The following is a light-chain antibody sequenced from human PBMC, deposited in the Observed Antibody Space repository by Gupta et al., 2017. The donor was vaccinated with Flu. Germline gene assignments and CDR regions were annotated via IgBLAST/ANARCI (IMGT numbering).Light chain of an antibody. CDR2: GAS. CDR3: QQEGRSPWT. V-gene: IGKV3-20*01. CDR1: QSVSSSY. Sequence: IFLPQSPGTLSLSPGERATLSCRASQSVSSSYFAWYQQKPGQAPRLLIYGASSRATGIPDRFSGSGSGTDFTLIISRLEPEDFAVYYCQQEGRSPWTFGQGTKVEIK. J-gene: IGKJ1*01.